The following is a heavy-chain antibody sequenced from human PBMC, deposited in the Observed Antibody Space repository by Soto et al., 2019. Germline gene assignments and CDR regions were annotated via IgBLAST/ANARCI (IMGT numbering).Heavy chain of an antibody. D-gene: IGHD3-10*01. CDR3: ARGSWQARWFGELPEN. J-gene: IGHJ4*02. V-gene: IGHV3-48*01. CDR1: GFTFSRYS. Sequence: EVQLVASGGGLVQPGGSLRLSCAASGFTFSRYSMNWVRQAPGQGLEWVSYISSSSSTIYYADSVKGRFTISRDNAKNSLYLQMNSLRAEDTAVYYCARGSWQARWFGELPENWGQGTLGNVSS. CDR2: ISSSSSTI.